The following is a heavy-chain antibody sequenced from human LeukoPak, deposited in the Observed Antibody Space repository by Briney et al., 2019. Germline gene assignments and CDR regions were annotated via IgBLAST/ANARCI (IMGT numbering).Heavy chain of an antibody. CDR3: ARPRISNYDILTGYLGAGGMDV. J-gene: IGHJ6*02. D-gene: IGHD3-9*01. V-gene: IGHV5-10-1*01. CDR1: GYSFTSYW. CDR2: IYPSDSYT. Sequence: GESLKISCKGSGYSFTSYWISWVRQMPGKGLEWMGRIYPSDSYTNYSPSFQGHVTISADKSISTAYLQWSSLKASDTAMYYCARPRISNYDILTGYLGAGGMDVWGQGTTVTVSS.